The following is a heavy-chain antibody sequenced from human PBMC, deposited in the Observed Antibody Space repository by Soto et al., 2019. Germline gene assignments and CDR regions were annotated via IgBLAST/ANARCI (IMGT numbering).Heavy chain of an antibody. D-gene: IGHD1-1*01. CDR3: AREELPPGTSFNSWFDP. V-gene: IGHV3-21*01. CDR1: GFTFSNYK. Sequence: GSLRLSCVGSGFTFSNYKMNWVRQAPGQGLEWVSSISGSSTYIYYADSVRGRFTISRDNAKNSVHLQMNSLRVEDTAVYFCAREELPPGTSFNSWFDPWGQGTLVTVS. J-gene: IGHJ5*02. CDR2: ISGSSTYI.